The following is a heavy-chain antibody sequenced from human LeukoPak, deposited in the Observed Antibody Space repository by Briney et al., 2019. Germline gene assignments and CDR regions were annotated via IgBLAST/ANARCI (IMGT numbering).Heavy chain of an antibody. CDR3: ARARVLAETDAFDI. D-gene: IGHD6-13*01. V-gene: IGHV1-3*01. CDR1: GYTFTSYA. CDR2: INAGNGNT. J-gene: IGHJ3*02. Sequence: ASVKVSCKASGYTFTSYAMHWVRQAPGQRLEWMGWINAGNGNTKYSQKFQGRATITRDTSASTAYMELSSLRSEDTAVYYCARARVLAETDAFDIWGQGTMVTVSS.